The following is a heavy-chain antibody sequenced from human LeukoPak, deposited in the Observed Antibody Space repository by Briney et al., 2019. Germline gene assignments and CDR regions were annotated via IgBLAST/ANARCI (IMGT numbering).Heavy chain of an antibody. CDR2: ISGRGGST. Sequence: GGSLRLSCAASGFTFSSYAMSWVRQAPGKGLEWVSAISGRGGSTYYADSVKGRFTISRDNSKNTLYLQMNSLRAEDTAVYYCAKDLFRSSVTILGNYYYGMDVWGQGTTVTVSS. CDR3: AKDLFRSSVTILGNYYYGMDV. J-gene: IGHJ6*02. D-gene: IGHD3-9*01. V-gene: IGHV3-23*01. CDR1: GFTFSSYA.